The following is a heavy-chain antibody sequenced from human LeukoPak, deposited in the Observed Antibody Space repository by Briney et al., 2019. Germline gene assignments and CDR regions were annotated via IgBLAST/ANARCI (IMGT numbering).Heavy chain of an antibody. CDR2: IKQDGSEK. CDR3: ARARTNYYGSGSYWNY. J-gene: IGHJ4*02. CDR1: GFTFSSYW. D-gene: IGHD3-10*01. V-gene: IGHV3-7*01. Sequence: PGGSLRLSCAASGFTFSSYWMSWVRQAPGKGLEWVANIKQDGSEKYYVDSVKGRFTISRDNAKNSLYLQMNSLRAEDTAVYYCARARTNYYGSGSYWNYWGQGTLVTVSS.